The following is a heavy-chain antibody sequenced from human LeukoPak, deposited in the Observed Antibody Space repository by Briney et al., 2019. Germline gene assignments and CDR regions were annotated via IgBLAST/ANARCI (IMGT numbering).Heavy chain of an antibody. CDR3: ARALDFWSGYPDY. D-gene: IGHD3-3*01. V-gene: IGHV3-30-3*01. CDR1: GFTFSSYA. CDR2: ISYDGSNK. J-gene: IGHJ4*02. Sequence: GGSLRLSCAASGFTFSSYAMHWVRQAPGKGLEWVAVISYDGSNKYYADSVKGRFTISRDNSKDTLYLQMNSLRAEDTAVYYCARALDFWSGYPDYWGQGTLVTVFS.